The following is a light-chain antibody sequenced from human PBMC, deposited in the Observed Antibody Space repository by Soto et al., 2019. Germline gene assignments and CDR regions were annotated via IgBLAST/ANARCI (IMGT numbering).Light chain of an antibody. CDR2: GAS. CDR3: QQYGSSPT. V-gene: IGKV3-20*01. Sequence: EIVLTQSPGTLSLSPGERATLSCRASQSVSSSYLAWYQQKPGQAPRLLIYGASSRATGIPDRFSGSGSWTAFSLTISRLEPEDCAVYYCQQYGSSPTFGGGTKVEIK. CDR1: QSVSSSY. J-gene: IGKJ4*01.